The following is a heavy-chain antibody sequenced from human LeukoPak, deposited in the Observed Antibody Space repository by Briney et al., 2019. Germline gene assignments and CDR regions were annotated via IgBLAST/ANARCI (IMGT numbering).Heavy chain of an antibody. CDR3: AKEGSGDY. CDR1: GFTFSSYS. J-gene: IGHJ4*02. CDR2: ISSSSSYI. Sequence: GGSLRLSCAASGFTFSSYSMNWVRQAPGKGLEWVSSISSSSSYIYYADSVKGRFTISRDNSKNTLYLQMNSLRAEDTAVYYCAKEGSGDYWGQGTLVTVSS. V-gene: IGHV3-21*04. D-gene: IGHD3-10*01.